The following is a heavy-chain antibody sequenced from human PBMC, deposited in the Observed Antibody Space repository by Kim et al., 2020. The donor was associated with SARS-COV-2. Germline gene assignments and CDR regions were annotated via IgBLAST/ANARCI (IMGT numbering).Heavy chain of an antibody. V-gene: IGHV5-51*01. D-gene: IGHD4-17*01. CDR3: SRLPSMYDYGVSTYFDL. J-gene: IGHJ2*01. CDR1: GYSFTSYW. Sequence: GESLKISCKGSGYSFTSYWIGWVRQMPGKGLEWMGIIYPGDSDTRYSPSFQGQVTISADKSISTAYLQWSSLKASDTAMYYCSRLPSMYDYGVSTYFDLWGRGTLVTVSS. CDR2: IYPGDSDT.